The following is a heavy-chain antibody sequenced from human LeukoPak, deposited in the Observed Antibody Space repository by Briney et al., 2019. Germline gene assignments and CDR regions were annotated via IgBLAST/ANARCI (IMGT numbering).Heavy chain of an antibody. Sequence: GGSLRFSCAASGFAFSSYAMSWVRQAPGKRLEWVSVINGGGGYTAYADSVKGRFTISRDSSKNTLYLQMNSLRAEDTAIYYCAKRVTTGTTWAFDYWGQGTLVTVSP. D-gene: IGHD4-17*01. CDR3: AKRVTTGTTWAFDY. V-gene: IGHV3-23*01. J-gene: IGHJ4*02. CDR1: GFAFSSYA. CDR2: INGGGGYT.